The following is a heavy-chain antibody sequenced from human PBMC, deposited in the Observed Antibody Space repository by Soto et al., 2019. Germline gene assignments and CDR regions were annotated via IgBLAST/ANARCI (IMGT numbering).Heavy chain of an antibody. J-gene: IGHJ4*02. Sequence: GGSLRLSCAASGFTFSSYGMHWVRQAPGKGLEWVAVISYDGSNKYYADSVKGRFTISRDNSKNTLYLQMNSLRAEDTAVYYCAKAITFGGAGYFDYWGQGTLVTVSS. V-gene: IGHV3-30*18. D-gene: IGHD3-16*01. CDR3: AKAITFGGAGYFDY. CDR1: GFTFSSYG. CDR2: ISYDGSNK.